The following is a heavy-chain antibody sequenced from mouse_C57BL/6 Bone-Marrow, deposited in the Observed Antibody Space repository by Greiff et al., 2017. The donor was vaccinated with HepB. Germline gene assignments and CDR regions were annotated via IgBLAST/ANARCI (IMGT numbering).Heavy chain of an antibody. J-gene: IGHJ2*01. CDR2: ISYDGSN. V-gene: IGHV3-6*01. CDR3: ARYYYGSSL. Sequence: ESGPGLVKPSQSLSLTCSVTGYSITSGYYWNWIRQFPGNKLEWMGYISYDGSNNYNPSLKNRISITRDTSKNQFFLKLNSVTTEDTATYYCARYYYGSSLWGQGTTLTVSS. CDR1: GYSITSGYY. D-gene: IGHD1-1*01.